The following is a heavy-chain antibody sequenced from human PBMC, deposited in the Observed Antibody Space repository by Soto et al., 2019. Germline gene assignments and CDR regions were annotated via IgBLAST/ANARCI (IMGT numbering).Heavy chain of an antibody. V-gene: IGHV4-39*01. CDR3: ASLTLTTLAV. J-gene: IGHJ4*02. D-gene: IGHD3-22*01. CDR1: GGTINSTSYY. CDR2: IYYSGST. Sequence: QLQLQESGPGLVKPSETLSLTCTVSGGTINSTSYYWGWIRQPPGKGLEWIGSIYYSGSTYYNPALKXXGXMXXDTSKNQFPLKLRSVPAADTAVHYCASLTLTTLAVWGQGTLVTVSS.